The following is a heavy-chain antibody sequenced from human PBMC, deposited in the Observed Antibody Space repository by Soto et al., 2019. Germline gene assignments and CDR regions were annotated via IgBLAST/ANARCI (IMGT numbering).Heavy chain of an antibody. CDR2: INHSGFP. V-gene: IGHV4-34*01. CDR1: GGSLRGHY. CDR3: ARAAVKLGATLFDS. Sequence: SETLSLTCAVSGGSLRGHYWSWIRQSPEKGLEWIGEINHSGFPNYNPTLKSRVTISRDASKNQFSLRLSSMTAADSAVYFCARAAVKLGATLFDSWGQGTRVTVSS. J-gene: IGHJ4*02. D-gene: IGHD1-26*01.